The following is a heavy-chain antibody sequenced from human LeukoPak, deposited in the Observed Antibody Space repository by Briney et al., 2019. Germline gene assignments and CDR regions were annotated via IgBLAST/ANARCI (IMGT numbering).Heavy chain of an antibody. CDR2: ISAYNGNT. D-gene: IGHD3-10*01. J-gene: IGHJ5*02. CDR1: GYTFTSYG. Sequence: ASVKVSCKASGYTFTSYGISWVRQAPGQGLEWMGGISAYNGNTNYAQKLQGRVTMTTDTSTSTAYMELRSLRSDDTAVYYCARVVSYGSGESNWFDPWGQGTLVTVSS. V-gene: IGHV1-18*01. CDR3: ARVVSYGSGESNWFDP.